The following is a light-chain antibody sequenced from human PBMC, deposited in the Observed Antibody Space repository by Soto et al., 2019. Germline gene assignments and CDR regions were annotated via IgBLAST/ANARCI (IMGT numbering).Light chain of an antibody. CDR1: TSAVGGYNY. CDR2: EVS. J-gene: IGLJ1*01. V-gene: IGLV2-14*01. Sequence: QSALTQPASVSGSPGQSITISCTGTTSAVGGYNYVSWYQQHPGKAPELMIYEVSHRPSGVSNRFSCPKSEHTAPQTISGLEAETEADCYCSSYTCFSTLYVFWTATKVT. CDR3: SSYTCFSTLYV.